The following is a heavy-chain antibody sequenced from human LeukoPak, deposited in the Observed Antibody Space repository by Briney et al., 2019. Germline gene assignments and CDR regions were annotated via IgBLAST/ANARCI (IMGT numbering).Heavy chain of an antibody. CDR3: AKAGSSGWYSSGGDY. CDR2: ISSSGGST. CDR1: VFSPCKFA. J-gene: IGHJ4*02. D-gene: IGHD6-19*01. V-gene: IGHV3-23*01. Sequence: GGSLRLSRAPSVFSPCKFAMSSVPPTPGKRLESVSTISSSGGSTFYADSVKGRFPTSRDNSKNTLFLQMNSMRAEDTAIYYCAKAGSSGWYSSGGDYWGQGSLVTVSS.